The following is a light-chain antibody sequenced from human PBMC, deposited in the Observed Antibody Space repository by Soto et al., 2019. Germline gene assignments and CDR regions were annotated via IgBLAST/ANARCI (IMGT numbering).Light chain of an antibody. J-gene: IGKJ1*01. V-gene: IGKV4-1*01. Sequence: DIVMTQSPDSLAVSLGERATINCKSSQSVLYSSNNKNYLAWYQQKPGQPPKLLIYWASTRESGVPDRFSGSGSGTDFTLTISSLQAEDVAVHYCQQYYSTPQTFGQGTKV. CDR3: QQYYSTPQT. CDR1: QSVLYSSNNKNY. CDR2: WAS.